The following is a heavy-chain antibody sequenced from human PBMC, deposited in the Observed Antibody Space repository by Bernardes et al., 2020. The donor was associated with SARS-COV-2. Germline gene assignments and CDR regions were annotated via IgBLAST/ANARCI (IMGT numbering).Heavy chain of an antibody. CDR2: INPNSGGT. V-gene: IGHV1-2*02. CDR1: GYTFTGYY. Sequence: ASMKVSCKASGYTFTGYYMHWVRQAPGQGLEWMGWINPNSGGTNYAQKFQGRVTMTRDTSISTAYMELSRLRSDDTAVYYCARGPLYCTNGVCPDAFDIWGQGTMVTVSS. D-gene: IGHD2-8*01. CDR3: ARGPLYCTNGVCPDAFDI. J-gene: IGHJ3*02.